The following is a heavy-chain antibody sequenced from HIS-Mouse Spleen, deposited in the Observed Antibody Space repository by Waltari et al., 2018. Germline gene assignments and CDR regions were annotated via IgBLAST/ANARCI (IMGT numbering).Heavy chain of an antibody. D-gene: IGHD2-15*01. J-gene: IGHJ4*02. V-gene: IGHV3-7*01. Sequence: EVQLVESGGGLVQPGGSLRLSCSASVFPFSSYWMSWVRQAPGKGLEWVANIKQDGSEKYYVDSVKGRFTISRDNAKNSLYLQMNSLRAEDTAVYYCARVRTPDFDYWGQGTLVTVSS. CDR2: IKQDGSEK. CDR3: ARVRTPDFDY. CDR1: VFPFSSYW.